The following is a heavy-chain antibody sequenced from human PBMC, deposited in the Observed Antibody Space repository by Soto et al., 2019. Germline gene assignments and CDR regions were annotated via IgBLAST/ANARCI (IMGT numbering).Heavy chain of an antibody. J-gene: IGHJ4*02. V-gene: IGHV1-46*01. D-gene: IGHD3-22*01. CDR1: GYPFTSYY. CDR3: ATGIYDRSGYPSFDN. CDR2: INPSGGST. Sequence: ASVKVSCKASGYPFTSYYMHWVRKASRHGLEWMGIINPSGGSTSYAQKLQGRVTMTRDTSTSTVYIELSSLRSEDTAVYYCATGIYDRSGYPSFDNWGQGILVTVSS.